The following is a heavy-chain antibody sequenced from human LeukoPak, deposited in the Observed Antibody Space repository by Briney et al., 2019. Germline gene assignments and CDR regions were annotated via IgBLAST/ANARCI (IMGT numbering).Heavy chain of an antibody. Sequence: ASVKVSCKASGYTFTSYYMHWVRQAPGQGLEWMGIINPSGGSTSYAQKFQGRVTMSVDTSKNQFSLKLSSVTAADTAVYYCARGYYDILTGYFFYWYFDLWGRGTQVTVSS. J-gene: IGHJ2*01. CDR2: INPSGGST. CDR3: ARGYYDILTGYFFYWYFDL. V-gene: IGHV1-46*01. CDR1: GYTFTSYY. D-gene: IGHD3-9*01.